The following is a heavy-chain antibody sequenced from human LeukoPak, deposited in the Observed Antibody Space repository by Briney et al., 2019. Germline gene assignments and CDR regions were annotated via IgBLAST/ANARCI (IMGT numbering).Heavy chain of an antibody. CDR2: ISSSGSTI. CDR3: ASQTYYYDSSGYAVTWFDP. Sequence: GGSLRLSCEASGFTFISYNMNWVRQAPGKGLEWVSYISSSGSTIYYADSLKGRFTISTDNAKNSLYIQINSLRAEDTGVSYCASQTYYYDSSGYAVTWFDPWGEGRLVTVSS. D-gene: IGHD3-22*01. J-gene: IGHJ5*02. V-gene: IGHV3-48*04. CDR1: GFTFISYN.